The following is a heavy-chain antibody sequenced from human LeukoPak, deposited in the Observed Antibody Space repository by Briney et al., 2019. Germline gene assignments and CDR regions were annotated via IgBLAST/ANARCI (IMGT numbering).Heavy chain of an antibody. CDR1: GFTFSSYW. CDR3: ARDYGGSSPFDY. Sequence: PGGSLRLSCAASGFTFSSYWMSWVRQAPGKGLEWVANIRQDGSEKYYVDSVKGRFTISRDNAKNSLYLQMNSPRAEDTAVYYCARDYGGSSPFDYWGQGTLVTVSS. CDR2: IRQDGSEK. J-gene: IGHJ4*02. V-gene: IGHV3-7*03. D-gene: IGHD4-23*01.